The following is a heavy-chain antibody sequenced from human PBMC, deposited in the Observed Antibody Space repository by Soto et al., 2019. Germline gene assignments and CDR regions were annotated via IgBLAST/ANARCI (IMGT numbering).Heavy chain of an antibody. CDR3: ARVQKPNSSVNWFDP. V-gene: IGHV1-3*01. J-gene: IGHJ5*02. D-gene: IGHD3-10*01. Sequence: ASVKVSCKASGYTFTSYAMHWVRQAPGQRLEWMGWINAGNGNTKYSQKFQGRVTITRDTSASTAYMELSSLRSEDTAVYYCARVQKPNSSVNWFDPWGQGTLVTVSS. CDR2: INAGNGNT. CDR1: GYTFTSYA.